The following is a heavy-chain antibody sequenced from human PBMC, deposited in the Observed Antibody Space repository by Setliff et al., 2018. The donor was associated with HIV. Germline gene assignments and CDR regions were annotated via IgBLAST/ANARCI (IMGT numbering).Heavy chain of an antibody. Sequence: SETLSLTCTVSGGSISSGDYFLSWIRQAPGKGLEWIGCIYYSGSAYYNPSLQRRVTISVDTSKNQVSLKLTSVTAADTAVYYCARHRDGGTYPLDYWGQGTLVTVSS. D-gene: IGHD1-26*01. V-gene: IGHV4-30-4*02. CDR1: GGSISSGDYF. J-gene: IGHJ4*02. CDR2: IYYSGSA. CDR3: ARHRDGGTYPLDY.